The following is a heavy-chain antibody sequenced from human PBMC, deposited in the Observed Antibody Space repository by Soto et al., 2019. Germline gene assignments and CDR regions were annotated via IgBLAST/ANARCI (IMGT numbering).Heavy chain of an antibody. CDR1: GFTFDLNG. CDR3: ARDRCAGRENYFGMDV. V-gene: IGHV3-30-3*01. D-gene: IGHD3-10*02. Sequence: QMQLVESGGGVVQPGRSLRLSCVASGFTFDLNGLHWVRQAPGKGLEWVTVISYDGSDKYYADSLKGRVTVSRDNSKNTLYLHMDSLRTEDTAIYYCARDRCAGRENYFGMDVWGQGTTVTVSS. J-gene: IGHJ6*02. CDR2: ISYDGSDK.